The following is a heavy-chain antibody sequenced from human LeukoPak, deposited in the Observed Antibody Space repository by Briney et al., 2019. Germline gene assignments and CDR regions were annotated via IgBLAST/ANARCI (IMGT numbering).Heavy chain of an antibody. D-gene: IGHD3-22*01. CDR1: GYTFTGYY. J-gene: IGHJ4*02. CDR3: ARMGGYYDSSGYYPFDY. CDR2: INPNSGGT. V-gene: IGHV1-2*02. Sequence: ASVKVSCKASGYTFTGYYMHWVRQAPGQGLEWMGWINPNSGGTNYAQKFQGRVTMTRDTSISTAYMELSRLRSDDTAVYYCARMGGYYDSSGYYPFDYWGQGTLVTVSS.